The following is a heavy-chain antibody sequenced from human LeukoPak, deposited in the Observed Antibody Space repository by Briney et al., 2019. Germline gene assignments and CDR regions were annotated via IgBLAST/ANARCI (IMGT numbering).Heavy chain of an antibody. V-gene: IGHV4-4*09. D-gene: IGHD7-27*01. Sequence: SETLSLTCTVSGDSISDDYYTWMRQPPGKGLEWIGYIYPRGSTYYNPSLKSRVILSLDKSANQSSLNLSSVTAADTAVYYCARFSPRAMGNYLDFWGQGTLVTVSS. CDR2: IYPRGST. CDR1: GDSISDDY. CDR3: ARFSPRAMGNYLDF. J-gene: IGHJ4*02.